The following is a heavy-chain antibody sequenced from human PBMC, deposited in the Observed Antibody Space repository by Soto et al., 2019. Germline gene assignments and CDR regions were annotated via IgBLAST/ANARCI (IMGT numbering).Heavy chain of an antibody. CDR1: GSSLTSTYW. D-gene: IGHD4-4*01. V-gene: IGHV4-4*02. Sequence: QVQLQESGPGLVKPSGTLSLTCAVSGSSLTSTYWWSWVRQSPGKGLEWIGEIYRSGSTKYNPSLKSRVSLSLDKSKNEFSLNLKSVTAADTAVYYCARTVRSYSWSYFDDWGQGTLVTVSS. J-gene: IGHJ4*02. CDR2: IYRSGST. CDR3: ARTVRSYSWSYFDD.